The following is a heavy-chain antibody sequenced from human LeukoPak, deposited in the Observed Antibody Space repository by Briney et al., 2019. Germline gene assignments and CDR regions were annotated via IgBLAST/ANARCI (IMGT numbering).Heavy chain of an antibody. CDR3: ARSVMVRGVCLFDY. J-gene: IGHJ4*02. CDR2: IKQDGSEK. Sequence: GGSLRLSCAASGFTFSSYWMSWVRQAPGKGLEWVANIKQDGSEKYYVDSVKGRFTISRDNAKNSLYLQMNSLRAEDTAVYYCARSVMVRGVCLFDYWGQGTLVTVSS. D-gene: IGHD3-10*01. V-gene: IGHV3-7*01. CDR1: GFTFSSYW.